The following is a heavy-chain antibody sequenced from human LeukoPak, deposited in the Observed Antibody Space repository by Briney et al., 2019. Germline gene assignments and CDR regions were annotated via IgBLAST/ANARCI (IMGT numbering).Heavy chain of an antibody. CDR3: ARERDDAFDI. J-gene: IGHJ3*02. CDR1: GFSFSNYA. Sequence: GGSLRLSCAASGFSFSNYAMSWVRQPPGKGLEWVSTISGSGGSTYHADSVKGRCTISRDNSKNTLYLQMNSLRVEDTAVYYCARERDDAFDIWGQGTMVTVSS. V-gene: IGHV3-23*01. CDR2: ISGSGGST.